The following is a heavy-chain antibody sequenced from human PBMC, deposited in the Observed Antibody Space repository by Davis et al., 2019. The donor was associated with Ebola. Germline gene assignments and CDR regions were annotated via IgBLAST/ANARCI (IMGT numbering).Heavy chain of an antibody. D-gene: IGHD2-2*01. CDR3: ARGGLVPAALYL. Sequence: PSETLSLTCTVSGGSISSHYWSWIRQPPGKGLEWIGYIAYTGNTIYNPTLKSRVTISGDTSKKQFFLRLGSVTAADSAVYYCARGGLVPAALYLWGQGTMVTVSS. V-gene: IGHV4-59*11. CDR2: IAYTGNT. J-gene: IGHJ3*01. CDR1: GGSISSHY.